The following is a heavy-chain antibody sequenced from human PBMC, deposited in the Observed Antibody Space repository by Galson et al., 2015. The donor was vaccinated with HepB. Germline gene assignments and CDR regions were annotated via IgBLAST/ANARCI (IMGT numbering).Heavy chain of an antibody. CDR1: GFTFSSYA. D-gene: IGHD2-2*01. Sequence: SLRLSCAASGFTFSSYAMHWVRQAPGKGLEWVAVISYDGSNKYYADSVKGRFTISRDNSKNTLYLQMNSLRAEDTAVYYCASSVVVPAATPYDAFDIWGQGTMVTVPS. J-gene: IGHJ3*02. CDR3: ASSVVVPAATPYDAFDI. V-gene: IGHV3-30-3*01. CDR2: ISYDGSNK.